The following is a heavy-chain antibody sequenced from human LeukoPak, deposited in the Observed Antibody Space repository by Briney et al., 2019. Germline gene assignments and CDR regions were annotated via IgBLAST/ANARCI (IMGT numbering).Heavy chain of an antibody. D-gene: IGHD1-1*01. CDR1: GHTFTGYY. V-gene: IGHV1-2*02. J-gene: IGHJ4*02. Sequence: GASVKASCKASGHTFTGYYMHWVRQASGQGLEWMGWINPNSGGTNYAQKFQGRVTMTRDTSISTAYMELSRLRSDDTAVYYCARSLGTWNTFYYWVQGTLVTVSS. CDR3: ARSLGTWNTFYY. CDR2: INPNSGGT.